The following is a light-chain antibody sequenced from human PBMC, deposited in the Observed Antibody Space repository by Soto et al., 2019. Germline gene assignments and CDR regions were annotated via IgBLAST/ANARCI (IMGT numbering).Light chain of an antibody. J-gene: IGKJ4*01. CDR2: LAS. Sequence: IPLTQSPSSLSASVGDRVTITCRASQGIRNYLAWYQQKPGKAPNLLIYLASTLKGGVPSRFSGSGSGKDFSLTISSLQDEDVATYYCQYLNSFPLTFGGGTKVELK. V-gene: IGKV1-9*01. CDR1: QGIRNY. CDR3: QYLNSFPLT.